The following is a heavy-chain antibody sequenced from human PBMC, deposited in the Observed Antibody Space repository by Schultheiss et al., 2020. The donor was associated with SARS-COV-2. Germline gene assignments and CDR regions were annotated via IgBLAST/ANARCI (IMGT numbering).Heavy chain of an antibody. D-gene: IGHD2-15*01. J-gene: IGHJ5*02. Sequence: SETLSLTCTVSGGSISSGSYYWSWIRQPAGKGLEWIGRIYTSGSTNYNPSLKSRVTIAVDTSKNQFSLKLSSVTAADTAVYYCAGGAVVVAATPAWFDPWGQGTLVTVSS. V-gene: IGHV4-61*02. CDR1: GGSISSGSYY. CDR2: IYTSGST. CDR3: AGGAVVVAATPAWFDP.